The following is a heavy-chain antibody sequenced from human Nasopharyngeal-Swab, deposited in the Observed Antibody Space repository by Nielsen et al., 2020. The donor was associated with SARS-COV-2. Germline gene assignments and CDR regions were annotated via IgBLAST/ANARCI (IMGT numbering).Heavy chain of an antibody. V-gene: IGHV6-1*01. CDR2: TLYRSKWYN. CDR1: GDSVSSPSAG. J-gene: IGHJ4*02. Sequence: SQTLSLTCAISGDSVSSPSAGWNWIRQSPSRGLEWLGRTLYRSKWYNDYAESVKSRIAVNPDTSKNQFSLQLNSVTPEDTAVYYCARGRDFSFDSWGQGTLVTASS. D-gene: IGHD3-3*01. CDR3: ARGRDFSFDS.